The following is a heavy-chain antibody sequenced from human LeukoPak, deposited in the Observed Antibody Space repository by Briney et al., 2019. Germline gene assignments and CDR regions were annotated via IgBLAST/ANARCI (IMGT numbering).Heavy chain of an antibody. CDR1: GYSFTSYW. CDR2: IYPGDSDT. V-gene: IGHV5-51*01. Sequence: GESLKISCKGSGYSFTSYWIGWVRQMPGKGLEWMGTIYPGDSDTRYSPSFQGQVTISADKSISTAYLQWSSLKASDTAMYYCARHDLQGGQQLVRGYDYWGQGTLVTVSS. J-gene: IGHJ4*02. D-gene: IGHD6-13*01. CDR3: ARHDLQGGQQLVRGYDY.